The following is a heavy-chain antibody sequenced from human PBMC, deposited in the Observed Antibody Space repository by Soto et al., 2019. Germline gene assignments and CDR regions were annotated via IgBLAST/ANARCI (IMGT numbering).Heavy chain of an antibody. CDR1: GFTFSNAW. V-gene: IGHV3-15*01. J-gene: IGHJ4*02. CDR2: IKSKTDGGTT. CDR3: TKQGKDYDYIWGSYRHVDY. D-gene: IGHD3-16*02. Sequence: GGSLRLSCAASGFTFSNAWMSWVRQAPGKGLEWVDRIKSKTDGGTTDYAAPVKGRFTISRGDSKNTLYLQMNSLKTEDTAVYYCTKQGKDYDYIWGSYRHVDYWGQGTLVTVSS.